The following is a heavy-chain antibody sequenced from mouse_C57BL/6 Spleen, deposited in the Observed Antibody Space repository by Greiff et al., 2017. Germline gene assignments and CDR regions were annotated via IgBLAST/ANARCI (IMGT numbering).Heavy chain of an antibody. CDR3: TLYYDYDGDFDY. CDR1: GFTFSNYW. J-gene: IGHJ2*01. V-gene: IGHV6-3*01. CDR2: IRLKSDNYAT. Sequence: EVKLVESGGGLVQPGGSMKLSCVASGFTFSNYWMNWVRQSPEKGLEWVAQIRLKSDNYATHYAESVKGRFTISRDDSKSSVYLQMNNLRAEDTGIYYCTLYYDYDGDFDYWGQGTTLTVSS. D-gene: IGHD2-4*01.